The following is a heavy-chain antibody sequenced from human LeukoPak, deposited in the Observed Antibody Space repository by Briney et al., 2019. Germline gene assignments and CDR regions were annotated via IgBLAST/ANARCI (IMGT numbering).Heavy chain of an antibody. V-gene: IGHV4-4*07. CDR2: IYTSGST. D-gene: IGHD2-2*01. CDR1: GDPIISYY. CDR3: ASSVVPAAIGYYYYMDV. J-gene: IGHJ6*03. Sequence: SETLSLTCTVSGDPIISYYWTWIRQPAGKGLEWIGRIYTSGSTHYNPSLKSRITMSVDTSKNQFSLKLSSVAAADTAVYYCASSVVPAAIGYYYYMDVWGKGTTVTISS.